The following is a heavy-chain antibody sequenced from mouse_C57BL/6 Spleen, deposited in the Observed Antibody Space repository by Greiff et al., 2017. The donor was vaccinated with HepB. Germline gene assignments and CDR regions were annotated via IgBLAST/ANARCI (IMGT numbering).Heavy chain of an antibody. CDR1: GFTFTDYY. Sequence: EVMLVESGGGLVQPGGSLSLSCAASGFTFTDYYMSWVRQPPGKALEWLGFIRNKANGYTTEYSASVKGRFTISRDNSQSILYLQMNALRAEDSATYYCASQLGHYYAMDYWGQGTSVTVSS. D-gene: IGHD4-1*02. V-gene: IGHV7-3*01. CDR2: IRNKANGYTT. CDR3: ASQLGHYYAMDY. J-gene: IGHJ4*01.